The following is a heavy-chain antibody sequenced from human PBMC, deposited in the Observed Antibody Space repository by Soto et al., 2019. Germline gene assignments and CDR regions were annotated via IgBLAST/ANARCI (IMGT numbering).Heavy chain of an antibody. CDR2: FDPEDGET. D-gene: IGHD4-4*01. CDR1: GYTLTELS. CDR3: ATQYYRLQNQYYFDP. J-gene: IGHJ5*02. Sequence: ASVKVSCKVSGYTLTELSMHWVRQAPGKGLEWMGGFDPEDGETIYAQKFQGRVTMTEDTSTDTAYMELSSLRSEDTAVYYCATQYYRLQNQYYFDPWGQGTLVTVSS. V-gene: IGHV1-24*01.